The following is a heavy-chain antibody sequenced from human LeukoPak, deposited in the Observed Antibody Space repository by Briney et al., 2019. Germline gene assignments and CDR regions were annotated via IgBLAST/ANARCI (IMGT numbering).Heavy chain of an antibody. CDR1: GFTFDDYA. D-gene: IGHD2-2*01. J-gene: IGHJ3*02. Sequence: GGSLRLSCAASGFTFDDYAMHWVRQAPGKGLEWVSGISWNSGSIGYADSVKGRFTISRDNAKNSLYLQVSSLRAEDMALYYCAKDRNRYCSSTSCYGAFDIWGQGTMVTVSS. CDR2: ISWNSGSI. CDR3: AKDRNRYCSSTSCYGAFDI. V-gene: IGHV3-9*03.